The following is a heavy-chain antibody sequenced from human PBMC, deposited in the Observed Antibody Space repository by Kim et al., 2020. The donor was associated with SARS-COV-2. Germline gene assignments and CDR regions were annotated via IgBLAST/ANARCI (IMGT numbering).Heavy chain of an antibody. CDR2: A. J-gene: IGHJ4*02. D-gene: IGHD6-19*01. Sequence: ANDAQSCQGRGTITADQSTRTAYMELSSLRSEDTAVYYCAREGDSSGFDYWGQGTLVTVSS. CDR3: AREGDSSGFDY. V-gene: IGHV1-69*01.